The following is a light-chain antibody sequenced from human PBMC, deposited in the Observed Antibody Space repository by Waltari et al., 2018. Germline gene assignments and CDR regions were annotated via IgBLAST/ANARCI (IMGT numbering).Light chain of an antibody. CDR3: LQYGYSPKT. V-gene: IGKV3-20*01. CDR1: QSVSSSY. J-gene: IGKJ1*01. Sequence: EIVLTQSPGTLSLSPGERATLSCKASQSVSSSYLAWYQQKPGQAPRLLIYGASSRDTGIPDRFSGSGSGTDFTLTISRLEFEDFAVYYCLQYGYSPKTFGQGTKVEIK. CDR2: GAS.